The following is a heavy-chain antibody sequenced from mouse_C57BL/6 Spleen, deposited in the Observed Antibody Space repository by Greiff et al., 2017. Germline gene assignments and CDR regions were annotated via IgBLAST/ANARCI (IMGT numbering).Heavy chain of an antibody. CDR1: GYTFTDYY. CDR2: INPNNGGT. Sequence: EVQLQQSGPELVKPGASVKISCKASGYTFTDYYMNWVKQSHGKSLEWIGDINPNNGGTSYNQKFKGKATLTVDKSSSTAYMELRSLTSEYSAVYYCADCSDYWGQGTTLTVSS. V-gene: IGHV1-26*01. J-gene: IGHJ2*01. CDR3: ADCSDY.